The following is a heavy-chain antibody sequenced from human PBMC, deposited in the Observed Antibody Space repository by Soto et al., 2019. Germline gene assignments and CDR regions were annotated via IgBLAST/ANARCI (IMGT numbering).Heavy chain of an antibody. CDR2: ISTSGGST. V-gene: IGHV3-23*01. J-gene: IGHJ4*02. CDR3: ATTSRYTSSGDY. CDR1: GFTFSSYA. Sequence: GGSLRLSCAASGFTFSSYAMRWVRQAPGKGLEWVSGISTSGGSTYYADSVKGRFTISRDNSKNTLYLQMNSLRAEDTAVYYCATTSRYTSSGDYWGQGALVTVSS. D-gene: IGHD6-13*01.